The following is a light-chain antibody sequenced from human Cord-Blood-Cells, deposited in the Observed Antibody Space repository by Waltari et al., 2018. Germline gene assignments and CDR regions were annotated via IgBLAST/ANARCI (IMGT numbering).Light chain of an antibody. V-gene: IGLV2-8*01. CDR3: SSYAGSNNYVV. CDR1: SSDVGGYNY. J-gene: IGLJ2*01. CDR2: EVS. Sequence: QSALTQPPSASASPGQSVPISCTGPSSDVGGYNYVSWYQQHPGKAPKLMIYEVSKRPSGVPDRFSGSKSGNTASLTVSGLQAEDEADYYCSSYAGSNNYVVFGGGTKLTVL.